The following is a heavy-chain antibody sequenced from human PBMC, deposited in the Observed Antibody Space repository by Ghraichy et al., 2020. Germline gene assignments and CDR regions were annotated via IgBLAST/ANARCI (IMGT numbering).Heavy chain of an antibody. J-gene: IGHJ4*02. V-gene: IGHV4-4*07. CDR1: GGSINFSQ. Sequence: SETLSLTCSVSGGSINFSQWTWIRQPAGKGLEWVGLIYSDWTTNHNSSLESRVSMSIDTSKNQFSLKLSSVTAADTAVYFCARENPYSKGWYRSFDFWGQGIMVTVSS. CDR2: IYSDWTT. D-gene: IGHD6-19*01. CDR3: ARENPYSKGWYRSFDF.